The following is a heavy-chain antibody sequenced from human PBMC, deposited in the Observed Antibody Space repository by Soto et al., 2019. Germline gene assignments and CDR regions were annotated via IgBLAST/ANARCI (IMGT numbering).Heavy chain of an antibody. V-gene: IGHV3-21*01. Sequence: CLRRSCAASGFTFSSYCMNWVRQAPGKWLEWVSSISSSSSYIYYADSVRGRFTISRDNAKNSLYLQMNSLRAEDTAVYYCARDYYSSNWENGYYYYAMDVWGQGTTVTVSS. CDR1: GFTFSSYC. J-gene: IGHJ6*02. CDR3: ARDYYSSNWENGYYYYAMDV. CDR2: ISSSSSYI. D-gene: IGHD6-13*01.